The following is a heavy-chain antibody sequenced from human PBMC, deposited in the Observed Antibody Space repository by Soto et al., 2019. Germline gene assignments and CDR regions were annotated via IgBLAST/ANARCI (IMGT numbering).Heavy chain of an antibody. CDR3: ARDVGYCSSTSCYAFDI. V-gene: IGHV4-59*01. CDR2: IYYSGST. CDR1: GGSISSYY. Sequence: SETLSLTCTVSGGSISSYYWSWIRQPPGKGLEWIGYIYYSGSTNYNPSLKSRVTISVDTSKNQFSLKLSSVTAADTAVYYCARDVGYCSSTSCYAFDIWGQGTMVTVSS. J-gene: IGHJ3*02. D-gene: IGHD2-2*01.